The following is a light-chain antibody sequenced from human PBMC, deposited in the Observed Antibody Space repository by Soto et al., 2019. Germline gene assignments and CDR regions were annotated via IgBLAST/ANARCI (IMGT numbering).Light chain of an antibody. CDR2: EVT. CDR1: SSDVGDYHY. V-gene: IGLV2-14*01. J-gene: IGLJ2*01. CDR3: SSYANNTVI. Sequence: QSALTQPASVSGSPGQSITISCTGSSSDVGDYHYVSWYQQHPGKAPKLMIYEVTNRPSGVSNRFSGSKSGNTASLTISGLQHEDEADYSCSSYANNTVIFGGGTKLTVL.